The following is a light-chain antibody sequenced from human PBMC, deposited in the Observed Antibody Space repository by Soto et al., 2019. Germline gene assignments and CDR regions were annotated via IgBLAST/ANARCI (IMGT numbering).Light chain of an antibody. CDR1: QSVTLN. CDR2: SAS. Sequence: EVVMTQSPATLSVSQGERVTFSCRASQSVTLNLVWYQQKPGPSPRLLISSASTSASGTPPRFSGSGSGTEVTLTIDRVESADFAVAFGQQYDRCPGTFGGGTKVDIK. J-gene: IGKJ4*01. V-gene: IGKV3-15*01. CDR3: QQYDRCPGT.